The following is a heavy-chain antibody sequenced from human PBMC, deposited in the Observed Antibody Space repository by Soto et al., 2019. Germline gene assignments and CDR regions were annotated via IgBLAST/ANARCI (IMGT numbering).Heavy chain of an antibody. Sequence: PSETLSLTCAVYGGSFSGYYWSWIRQPPGKGLEWIGEINHSGSTNYNPSLKSRVTISVDTSKNQFSLELSSVTAADTAVYYCARFYGDYDDAFDIWGQGTMVTVSS. CDR3: ARFYGDYDDAFDI. J-gene: IGHJ3*02. V-gene: IGHV4-34*01. CDR1: GGSFSGYY. CDR2: INHSGST. D-gene: IGHD4-17*01.